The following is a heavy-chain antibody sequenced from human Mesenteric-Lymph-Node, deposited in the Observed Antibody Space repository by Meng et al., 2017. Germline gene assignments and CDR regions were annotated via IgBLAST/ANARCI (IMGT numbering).Heavy chain of an antibody. CDR2: IRSKAYGGTT. D-gene: IGHD7-27*01. V-gene: IGHV3-49*04. CDR1: GFTFGDYA. Sequence: GESLKISCIASGFTFGDYAMSWVRQAPGKGLECVGFIRSKAYGGTTEYAASVKGRFTISRDDSKSIAYLQMNSLKSEDTAVYYCTRVPKTGKFDYWGQGTLATVSS. J-gene: IGHJ4*02. CDR3: TRVPKTGKFDY.